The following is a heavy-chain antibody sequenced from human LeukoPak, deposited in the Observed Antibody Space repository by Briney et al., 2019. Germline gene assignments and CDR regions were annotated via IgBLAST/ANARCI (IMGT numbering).Heavy chain of an antibody. CDR3: ARGYCTGGSCHTFDC. D-gene: IGHD2-15*01. Sequence: ASVKVSCKASGYTFTTYSMNWVRQAPGQGLEWMGWINTDTGNPTYAQGFTGRFVFSLDTSVSTSYLQISSLKAEDTAVYYCARGYCTGGSCHTFDCWGQGTLVTVSS. V-gene: IGHV7-4-1*02. CDR2: INTDTGNP. CDR1: GYTFTTYS. J-gene: IGHJ4*02.